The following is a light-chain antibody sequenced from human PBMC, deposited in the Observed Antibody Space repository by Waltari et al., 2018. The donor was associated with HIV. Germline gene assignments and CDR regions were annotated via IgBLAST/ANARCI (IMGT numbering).Light chain of an antibody. J-gene: IGLJ2*01. Sequence: SSELTQDPAVSVALGQTVRVTCQGDSLRSYYTSWYQQKPGQAPVLVIYGKNNRPSGSPDRFSGSSSGNTASVTITGAQAEDEADYYCNSRDSSGNHPFGGGTKLTVL. CDR3: NSRDSSGNHP. CDR2: GKN. V-gene: IGLV3-19*01. CDR1: SLRSYY.